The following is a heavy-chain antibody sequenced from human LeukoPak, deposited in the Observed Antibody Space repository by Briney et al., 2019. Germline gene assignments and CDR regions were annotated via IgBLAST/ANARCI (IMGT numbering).Heavy chain of an antibody. CDR2: ISGSGGST. J-gene: IGHJ4*02. CDR1: GFTFSRYA. CDR3: AKRLYCSGILGLDY. V-gene: IGHV3-23*01. Sequence: GGSLRLSCAASGFTFSRYAMSWVRQAPGKGLEWVSAISGSGGSTYYADSVKGRFTISRDNSKNTLYLQMNSLRAEDTAVYYCAKRLYCSGILGLDYWGQGTLVTVSS. D-gene: IGHD3-10*01.